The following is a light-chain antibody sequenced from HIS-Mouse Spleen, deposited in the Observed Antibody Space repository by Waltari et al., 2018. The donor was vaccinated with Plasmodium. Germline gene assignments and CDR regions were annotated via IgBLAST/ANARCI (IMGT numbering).Light chain of an antibody. Sequence: SYELTQPPSVSVSPGQTASITCPGDTLGDKYACWYQQKPGQSPVLVIYQDSKRPSGPPERFSGSNAGNTATLTISGTQAMDEADYYCQAWDSSTVVFGGGTKLTVL. CDR2: QDS. J-gene: IGLJ2*01. CDR3: QAWDSSTVV. CDR1: TLGDKY. V-gene: IGLV3-1*01.